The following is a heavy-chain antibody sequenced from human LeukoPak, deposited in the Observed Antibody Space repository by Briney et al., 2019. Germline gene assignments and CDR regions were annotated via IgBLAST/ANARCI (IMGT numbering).Heavy chain of an antibody. CDR1: GGSISDYY. CDR3: ARGPPPDFDC. J-gene: IGHJ4*02. CDR2: IYTSGST. Sequence: SETLSLTCTVSGGSISDYYWSWIRQPAGKGLEWIGRIYTSGSTDYNPSLKSRVAMSVDTSKNQFSLKLNSMTAADTAVYYCARGPPPDFDCWGQGTLVTVSS. V-gene: IGHV4-4*07.